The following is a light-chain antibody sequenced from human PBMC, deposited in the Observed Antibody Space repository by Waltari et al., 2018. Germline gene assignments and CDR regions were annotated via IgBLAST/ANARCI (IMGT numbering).Light chain of an antibody. CDR3: MQAKTWPGT. Sequence: QNLRQTEGNTYVSWCQKRPGESPRGLIYKVSNRDSGVPDRFRGAGSGTDFKLRSSRVEAEDVGIYFCMQAKTWPGTFGQGTKVQI. V-gene: IGKV2-30*02. J-gene: IGKJ1*01. CDR1: QNLRQTEGNTY. CDR2: KVS.